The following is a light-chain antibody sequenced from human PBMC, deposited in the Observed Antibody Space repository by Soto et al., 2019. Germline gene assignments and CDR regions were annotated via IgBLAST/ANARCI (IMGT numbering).Light chain of an antibody. J-gene: IGKJ1*01. CDR1: QSVRTRY. V-gene: IGKV3-20*01. CDR3: QQYGSSPRT. Sequence: EIVLTHSPGTLSFSPWDRATQCDSASQSVRTRYLAWYQQKPGQAPKLLIYHSSTRATGIPDRFSGSGSGTDFTLTIARLEPEDFAVYYCQQYGSSPRTFGQGTKVDIK. CDR2: HSS.